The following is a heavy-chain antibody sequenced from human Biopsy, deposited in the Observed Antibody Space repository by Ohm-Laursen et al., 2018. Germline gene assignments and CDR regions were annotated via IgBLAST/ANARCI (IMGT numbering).Heavy chain of an antibody. CDR2: IFYDGSNT. CDR3: AKDRYNYTPIGGFSMDV. D-gene: IGHD5-18*01. Sequence: SLRLSCAASGFTFNNYGMQWVRQAPGKGLEWVAFIFYDGSNTYYADSVKGRFTISRDNSRDTLYLQMSSLRAEDTAVYYCAKDRYNYTPIGGFSMDVWDQGTTATVSS. V-gene: IGHV3-30*02. CDR1: GFTFNNYG. J-gene: IGHJ6*02.